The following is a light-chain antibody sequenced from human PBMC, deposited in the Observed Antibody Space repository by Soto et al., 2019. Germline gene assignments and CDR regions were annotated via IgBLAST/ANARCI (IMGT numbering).Light chain of an antibody. Sequence: QSVLTQPPSASGSPGQSVTFSCTGTSSDVGGYNYVSWYQQHPGKAPKLMIYEVSKRPSGVPYRFSGSKSGNTASLTVSGLQAEDEADYYCSSYAGSNTFVFGTGTKVTVL. V-gene: IGLV2-8*01. CDR3: SSYAGSNTFV. CDR2: EVS. CDR1: SSDVGGYNY. J-gene: IGLJ1*01.